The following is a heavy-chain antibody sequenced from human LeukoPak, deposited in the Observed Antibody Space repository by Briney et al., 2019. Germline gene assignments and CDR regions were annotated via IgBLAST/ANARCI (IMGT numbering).Heavy chain of an antibody. CDR2: ISAYNGNT. CDR1: GYTFTIYG. D-gene: IGHD3-22*01. CDR3: ARVVSSSENYYDSSVKSGWFDP. J-gene: IGHJ5*02. V-gene: IGHV1-18*01. Sequence: ASVRVSSTASGYTFTIYGISWVRQAPGQGLEWMGWISAYNGNTNYAQKLQGRVTMTTDTSTSTAYMELRSLRSDDTAVYYCARVVSSSENYYDSSVKSGWFDPWGQGTLVTVSS.